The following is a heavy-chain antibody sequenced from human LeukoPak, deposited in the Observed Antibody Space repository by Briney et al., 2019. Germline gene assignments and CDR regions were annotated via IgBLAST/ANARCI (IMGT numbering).Heavy chain of an antibody. CDR1: GDSVSSNSAI. CDR3: ARGALKSGFDI. V-gene: IGHV6-1*01. Sequence: SQTLSLTCAISGDSVSSNSAIWNWIRQSPSRGLEWLGRTYYRSKWYNDYAVSVKSRITINPDTSKNQFSLQVNSVTPEGTAVYYCARGALKSGFDIWGQGTMVTVSS. CDR2: TYYRSKWYN. J-gene: IGHJ3*02.